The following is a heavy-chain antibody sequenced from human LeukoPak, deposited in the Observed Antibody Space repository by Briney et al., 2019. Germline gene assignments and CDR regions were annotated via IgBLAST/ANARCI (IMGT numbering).Heavy chain of an antibody. CDR1: GGSFSGYY. D-gene: IGHD3-10*01. V-gene: IGHV4-34*01. Sequence: SETLSLTCAVYGGSFSGYYWSWIRQPPGKGLEWIGEINHSGSTNYNPSLKSRVTISVDTSKNQFSLKLSSVTAADTAVYYCARGGWGYYGSGSYPSYYYYYMDVWGKGTTVTISS. J-gene: IGHJ6*03. CDR2: INHSGST. CDR3: ARGGWGYYGSGSYPSYYYYYMDV.